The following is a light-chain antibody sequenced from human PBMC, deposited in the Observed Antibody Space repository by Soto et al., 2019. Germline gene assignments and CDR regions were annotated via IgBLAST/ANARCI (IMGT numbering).Light chain of an antibody. Sequence: QSVLTQPPSVSGAPGQRGTISCTGSGSNIGAGYDVHWYQHRPGTAPKLLVFGDSHRPSGVPDRFSGSKSGTSASLAITGLQAEDEGDYDCQSDDSTPDARYVFGTGTKLTVL. CDR2: GDS. J-gene: IGLJ1*01. V-gene: IGLV1-40*01. CDR1: GSNIGAGYD. CDR3: QSDDSTPDARYV.